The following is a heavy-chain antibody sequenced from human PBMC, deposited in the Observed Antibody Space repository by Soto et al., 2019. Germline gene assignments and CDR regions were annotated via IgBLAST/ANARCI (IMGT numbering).Heavy chain of an antibody. Sequence: GSLRLSCAASGFTVSSNYMSWVRQAPGKGLEWVSVIYSGGSTYYADSVKGRFTISRDNSKNTLYLQMNSLRAEDAAVYYCARLDVVRGVSLLDYWGQGTLVTVSS. V-gene: IGHV3-53*01. D-gene: IGHD3-10*01. CDR2: IYSGGST. CDR3: ARLDVVRGVSLLDY. J-gene: IGHJ4*02. CDR1: GFTVSSNY.